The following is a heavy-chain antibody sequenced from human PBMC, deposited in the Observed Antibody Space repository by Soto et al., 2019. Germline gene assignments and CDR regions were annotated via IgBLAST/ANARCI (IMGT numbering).Heavy chain of an antibody. D-gene: IGHD5-18*01. Sequence: QVQLQQWGAGLLKPSETLSLTCAVYGGSFSGYYWSWIRQPPGKGLEWMGEINHSGSTNYNPSLKRRVTISVDTSKNQFSLKLSSVTAADTAVYYCARTTGRGYSYGSPTGRYGMDVWGQGTTVTVS. CDR3: ARTTGRGYSYGSPTGRYGMDV. CDR1: GGSFSGYY. V-gene: IGHV4-34*01. J-gene: IGHJ6*02. CDR2: INHSGST.